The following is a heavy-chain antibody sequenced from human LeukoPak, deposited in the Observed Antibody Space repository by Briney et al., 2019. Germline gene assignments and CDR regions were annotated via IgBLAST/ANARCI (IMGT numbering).Heavy chain of an antibody. CDR2: INHSGST. V-gene: IGHV4-34*01. J-gene: IGHJ4*02. Sequence: SGTLSLTCAVYGGSFSGYYWSWIRQPPGKGLEWIGEINHSGSTNYNPSLKSRVTISVDTSKKQFSLKLSSVTAADTAVYYCVTYYFDSSGPKKNYWGQGALVTVSS. D-gene: IGHD3-22*01. CDR3: VTYYFDSSGPKKNY. CDR1: GGSFSGYY.